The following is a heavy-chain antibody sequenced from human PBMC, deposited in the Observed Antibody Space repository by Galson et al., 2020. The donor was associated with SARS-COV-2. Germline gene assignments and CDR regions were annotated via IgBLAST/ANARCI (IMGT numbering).Heavy chain of an antibody. CDR1: DAPMSSYY. Sequence: TSETLSLTCSVSDAPMSSYYWSWIRHPPGKGLEWVGYISYSGRPSYNPSLRSRVTISVDLSKNQLSLKVTSVTAADTAVYYCARDPAPLYGDNYYYGMDVWGRGTTVTVSS. CDR2: ISYSGRP. D-gene: IGHD4-17*01. V-gene: IGHV4-59*01. CDR3: ARDPAPLYGDNYYYGMDV. J-gene: IGHJ6*02.